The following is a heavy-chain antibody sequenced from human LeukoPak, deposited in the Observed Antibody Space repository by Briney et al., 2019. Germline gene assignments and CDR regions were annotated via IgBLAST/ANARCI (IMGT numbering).Heavy chain of an antibody. Sequence: PGGCLRLSCAASAFTFSIYEMNWLRQTPGKGLEWLSYICSGGDSFNYRDSVKGRFTISRDNARNLLFLQMNSLRVEDTAVYYCARGGSAASFNWFDPWGQGTLVSVSS. CDR2: ICSGGDSF. D-gene: IGHD1-26*01. CDR3: ARGGSAASFNWFDP. CDR1: AFTFSIYE. J-gene: IGHJ5*02. V-gene: IGHV3-48*03.